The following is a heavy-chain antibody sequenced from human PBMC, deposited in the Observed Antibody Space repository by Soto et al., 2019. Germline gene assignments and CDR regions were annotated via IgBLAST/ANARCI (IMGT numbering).Heavy chain of an antibody. CDR2: IWYDGSNK. Sequence: QVQLVESGGGVVQPGRSLRLSCAASGFTFSSYGMHWVRQAPGKGLEWVAVIWYDGSNKYYADSVKGRFTISRDNSKNTLYLQMNSLRAEDTAVYYCAREAGGSGWGIDYWGQGTLVTVSS. J-gene: IGHJ4*02. D-gene: IGHD6-19*01. CDR3: AREAGGSGWGIDY. V-gene: IGHV3-33*01. CDR1: GFTFSSYG.